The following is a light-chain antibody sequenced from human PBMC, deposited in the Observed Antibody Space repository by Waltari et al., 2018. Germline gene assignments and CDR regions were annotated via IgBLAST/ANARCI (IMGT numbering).Light chain of an antibody. CDR2: DPP. V-gene: IGLV2-11*01. Sequence: QSALTQPPSVSGSPGPSVTIPCTGTSSAVGRNNHVSWYQHSPGKAPRLMLFDPPERASGVPARFSGSKSGNTASLTISGLQTEDEADYYCCSYAGRYVVFGGGTKVTVL. CDR3: CSYAGRYVV. J-gene: IGLJ2*01. CDR1: SSAVGRNNH.